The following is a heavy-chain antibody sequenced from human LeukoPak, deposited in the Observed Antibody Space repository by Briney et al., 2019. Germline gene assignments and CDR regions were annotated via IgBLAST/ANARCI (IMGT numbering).Heavy chain of an antibody. Sequence: GGSLRLSCAASGFTFSDYSMNWVRQAPGKGLEWVASISSSSPYIYYTDSVKGRFTISRDNAKNSLYLQMNSLRAEDTAVYYCAKGSNLGSYGQHYYYYYMDVWGKGTTVTISS. CDR1: GFTFSDYS. CDR3: AKGSNLGSYGQHYYYYYMDV. CDR2: ISSSSPYI. J-gene: IGHJ6*03. V-gene: IGHV3-21*04. D-gene: IGHD5-18*01.